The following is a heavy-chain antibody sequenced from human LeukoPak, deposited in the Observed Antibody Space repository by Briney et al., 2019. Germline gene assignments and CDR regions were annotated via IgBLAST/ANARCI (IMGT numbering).Heavy chain of an antibody. D-gene: IGHD6-13*01. CDR1: GFTFSSYA. J-gene: IGHJ4*02. CDR2: ISGSGGST. V-gene: IGHV3-23*01. Sequence: GGSLRLSCAASGFTFSSYAMSWVRQAPGKGLEWVSAISGSGGSTYYADSVKGRFTISRDNSKNTLYLQMNSLRAEDTAVYYCTTYSSSWYDALPLDYWGQGTLVTVSS. CDR3: TTYSSSWYDALPLDY.